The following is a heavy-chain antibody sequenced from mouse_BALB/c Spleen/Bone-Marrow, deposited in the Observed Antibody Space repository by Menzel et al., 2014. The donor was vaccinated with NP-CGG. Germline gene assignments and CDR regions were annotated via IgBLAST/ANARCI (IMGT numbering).Heavy chain of an antibody. D-gene: IGHD1-1*01. Sequence: VHVKQSGPELVKPGASVKMSCKASGYTFTSSVMHWVKQKPGQGLEWIGYINPYNDGPKYNERFRGRATLTSDRSSSTAYMELSSLTSEDSAVYYCAREVVATDYFDYWGQGTPLTVSS. J-gene: IGHJ2*01. CDR1: GYTFTSSV. V-gene: IGHV1-14*01. CDR2: INPYNDGP. CDR3: AREVVATDYFDY.